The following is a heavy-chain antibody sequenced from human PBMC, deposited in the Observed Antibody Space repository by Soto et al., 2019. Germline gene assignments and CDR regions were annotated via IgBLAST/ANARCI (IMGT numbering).Heavy chain of an antibody. D-gene: IGHD3-22*01. J-gene: IGHJ4*02. CDR2: IYHSGST. V-gene: IGHV4-30-2*01. CDR3: AREGWGNDSSN. CDR1: GGSISSGGYS. Sequence: QLQLQESGSGLVKPSQTLSLTCAVSGGSISSGGYSWSWIRQPPGKGLEWIGYIYHSGSTYYNPSLKSRVPISVARSKNQFSLKLSSVTAADTAVYYCAREGWGNDSSNWGQGTLVTVSS.